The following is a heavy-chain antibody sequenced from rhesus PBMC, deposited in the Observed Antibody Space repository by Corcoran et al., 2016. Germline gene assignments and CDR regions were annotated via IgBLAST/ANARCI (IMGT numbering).Heavy chain of an antibody. Sequence: QVQLQESGPGLVKPSETLSLTCAVSGYSISSHYCSWIRQPPGKGLEWIGYIYGSSGRNQDNPSRKSGVTSATDTSKNQVSLKRSSVTAADTAVDYCARDGENWGDLDFWGQGVLVTVSS. CDR1: GYSISSHY. CDR3: ARDGENWGDLDF. CDR2: IYGSSGRN. J-gene: IGHJ4*01. V-gene: IGHV4-147*01. D-gene: IGHD3-34*01.